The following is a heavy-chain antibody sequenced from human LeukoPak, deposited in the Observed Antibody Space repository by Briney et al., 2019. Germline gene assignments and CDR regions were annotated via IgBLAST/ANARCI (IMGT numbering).Heavy chain of an antibody. CDR2: SRDKAKSYST. J-gene: IGHJ4*02. CDR1: GFTFSDYY. D-gene: IGHD1-26*01. V-gene: IGHV3-72*01. CDR3: ARRSNSYYTFDY. Sequence: PGGSLRLSCAASGFTFSDYYMSWIRQAPGKGLEWLARSRDKAKSYSTEHAASVKGRFTIPRDNSKNSLYLQMNSLKTEDTAVYYCARRSNSYYTFDYWGQGTLVTVSS.